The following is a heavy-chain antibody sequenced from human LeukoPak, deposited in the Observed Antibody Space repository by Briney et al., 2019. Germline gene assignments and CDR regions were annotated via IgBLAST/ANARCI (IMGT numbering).Heavy chain of an antibody. CDR2: IYPADSDT. J-gene: IGHJ5*01. Sequence: GESLKISCKGSGYIFTTSWIGWVRQMPGKGLEWMGIIYPADSDTRYSPSFQGQVTISADKSLSTAYLRWSSLKASDTAMYYCATAAKYSYAYDSWGQGTLVTVSS. CDR3: ATAAKYSYAYDS. D-gene: IGHD5-18*01. V-gene: IGHV5-51*01. CDR1: GYIFTTSW.